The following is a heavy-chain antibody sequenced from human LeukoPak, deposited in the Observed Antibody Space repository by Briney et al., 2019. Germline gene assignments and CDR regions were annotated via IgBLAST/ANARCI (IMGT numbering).Heavy chain of an antibody. Sequence: SETLSLTCTVSGGSINNYYWSWIRQPPGKGLEWIGYIYYSGSTNYNPSLESRVTISVDTSKNQFSLKLSSVTAADTAVYYCARVHLITGTPGYWGQGTLVTVSS. CDR3: ARVHLITGTPGY. V-gene: IGHV4-59*01. D-gene: IGHD1-20*01. CDR2: IYYSGST. CDR1: GGSINNYY. J-gene: IGHJ4*02.